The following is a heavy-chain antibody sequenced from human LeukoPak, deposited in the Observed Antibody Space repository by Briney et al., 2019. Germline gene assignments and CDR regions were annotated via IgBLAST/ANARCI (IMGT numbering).Heavy chain of an antibody. D-gene: IGHD2/OR15-2a*01. V-gene: IGHV4-59*01. CDR1: GGSISSYY. J-gene: IGHJ5*02. CDR3: AREGIYDPNWFDP. CDR2: IYYSGST. Sequence: SETLSLTCTVSGGSISSYYWSWIRQPPGKGLEWIGYIYYSGSTNYNPSLKGRVTISVDTSKNQFSLKLSSVTAADTAVYYCAREGIYDPNWFDPWGQGTLVTVSS.